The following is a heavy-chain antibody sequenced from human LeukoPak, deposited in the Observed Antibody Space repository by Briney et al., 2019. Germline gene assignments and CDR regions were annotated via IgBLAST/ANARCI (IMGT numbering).Heavy chain of an antibody. CDR2: IYYSGST. CDR1: GGSISSSSNY. Sequence: SETLSLTCTVSGGSISSSSNYWGWIRQPPGKGLEWIGYIYYSGSTNYNPSLKSRVTISVDTSKNQFSLKLSSVTAADTAVYYCARGKEWLGQVFDYWGQGTLVTVSS. D-gene: IGHD6-19*01. J-gene: IGHJ4*02. CDR3: ARGKEWLGQVFDY. V-gene: IGHV4-61*05.